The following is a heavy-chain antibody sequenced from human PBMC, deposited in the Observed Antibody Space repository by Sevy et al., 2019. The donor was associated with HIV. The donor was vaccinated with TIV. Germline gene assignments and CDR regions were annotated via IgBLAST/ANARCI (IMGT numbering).Heavy chain of an antibody. D-gene: IGHD1-26*01. V-gene: IGHV3-23*01. CDR1: GFIFSSFA. Sequence: GGSLRLSCAASGFIFSSFAMSWVRQTPGKGLEWVSGLNGSGGRTYYPDSVKGRFTISRDNSKNTLYLQMNSLRAEDTAVYYCAKDTDSGSYLNDAFDIWGQGTMVTVSS. CDR3: AKDTDSGSYLNDAFDI. J-gene: IGHJ3*02. CDR2: LNGSGGRT.